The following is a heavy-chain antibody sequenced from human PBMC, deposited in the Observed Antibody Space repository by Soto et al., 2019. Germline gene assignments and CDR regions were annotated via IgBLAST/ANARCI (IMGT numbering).Heavy chain of an antibody. V-gene: IGHV3-48*01. J-gene: IGHJ4*02. Sequence: GGSLRLSCAASGFNFSAYSMDWIRQAPGKGQEWVSYISASSSSIYYADSVKGRFTISRDNAKNSLYLQMNSLRAEDTAVYYCAKYLDGTFPFGYFDYWGQGTLVTVSS. CDR3: AKYLDGTFPFGYFDY. CDR1: GFNFSAYS. D-gene: IGHD3-16*01. CDR2: ISASSSSI.